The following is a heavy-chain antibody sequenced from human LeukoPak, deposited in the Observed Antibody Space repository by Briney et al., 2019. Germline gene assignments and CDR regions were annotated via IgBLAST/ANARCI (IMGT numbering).Heavy chain of an antibody. J-gene: IGHJ4*02. Sequence: ASVKVSCKASGYTFAIFDIYWVRQAAGQGLEWMGWMNSNSGNTGYAEKFQGRVAMTRSTSISTAFMELSSLTSEDTAVYYCARGGIAEAGLDYWGRGTLVTVSS. CDR1: GYTFAIFD. CDR2: MNSNSGNT. CDR3: ARGGIAEAGLDY. V-gene: IGHV1-8*02. D-gene: IGHD6-13*01.